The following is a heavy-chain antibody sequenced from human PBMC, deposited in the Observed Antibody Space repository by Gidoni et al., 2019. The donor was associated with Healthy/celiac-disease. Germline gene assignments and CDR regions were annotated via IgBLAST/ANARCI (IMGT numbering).Heavy chain of an antibody. D-gene: IGHD2-15*01. J-gene: IGHJ5*02. Sequence: GQGLEWMVIINPSGGSTSYAQKCQGRVTMTRDTSTSTVYMELSSLRSEDTAVYYCAREALVVAATLDNWFDPWGQGTLVTVSS. CDR3: AREALVVAATLDNWFDP. CDR2: INPSGGST. V-gene: IGHV1-46*01.